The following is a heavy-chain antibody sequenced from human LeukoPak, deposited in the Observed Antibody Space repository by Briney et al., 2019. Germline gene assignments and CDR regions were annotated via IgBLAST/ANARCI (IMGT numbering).Heavy chain of an antibody. CDR2: GSGGST. V-gene: IGHV3-23*01. CDR1: GFTFTECA. J-gene: IGHJ4*02. CDR3: AKGGLLPAHVGPIDC. D-gene: IGHD1-26*01. Sequence: GGSLRLSCAASGFTFTECAMSWVRQAPGQGLEWVSSGSGGSTYYADSVKGRFTISRDNSKNTLYLQMNSLRAEDTAVYYCAKGGLLPAHVGPIDCWGQGTLVTVSS.